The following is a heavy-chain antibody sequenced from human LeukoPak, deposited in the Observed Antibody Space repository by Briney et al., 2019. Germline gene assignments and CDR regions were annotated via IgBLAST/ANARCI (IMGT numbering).Heavy chain of an antibody. D-gene: IGHD1-26*01. CDR1: GGSISSYY. J-gene: IGHJ4*02. CDR2: IYTSGST. Sequence: PSETLSLTCTVSGGSISSYYWSWIRQPAGKGLEWIGRIYTSGSTNYNPSLKNRVTMSVDTSKNQFSLKLSSVTAADTAVYYCARAGIAKAPLRATPFAYWGQGTLVTVSS. V-gene: IGHV4-4*07. CDR3: ARAGIAKAPLRATPFAY.